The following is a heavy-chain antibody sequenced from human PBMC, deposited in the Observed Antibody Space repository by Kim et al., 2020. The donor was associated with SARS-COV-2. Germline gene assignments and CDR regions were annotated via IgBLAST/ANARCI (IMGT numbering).Heavy chain of an antibody. J-gene: IGHJ5*02. D-gene: IGHD3-22*01. CDR3: ARQRFTMIVEEGWFDP. CDR1: GYSFTSYW. Sequence: GESLKISCKGSGYSFTSYWIGWVRQMPGKGLEWMGIIYPGDSDTRYSPSFQGQVTISADKSISTAYLQWSSLKASDTAMYYCARQRFTMIVEEGWFDPWGQGTLVTVSS. CDR2: IYPGDSDT. V-gene: IGHV5-51*01.